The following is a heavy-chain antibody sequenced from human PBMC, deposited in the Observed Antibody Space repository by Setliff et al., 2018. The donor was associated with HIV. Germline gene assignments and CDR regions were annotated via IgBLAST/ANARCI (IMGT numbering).Heavy chain of an antibody. D-gene: IGHD2-2*01. CDR2: IRMDGSDK. Sequence: PGGSLRLSCAASGFTFRNYGMHWVRQAPGKGLEWVVFIRMDGSDKFYADSVKGRFTISRDNSKNTLFLQMNSLRSGDTAVYYCAKEDQRVTSVDYWGQGTPVTVS. V-gene: IGHV3-30*02. CDR1: GFTFRNYG. CDR3: AKEDQRVTSVDY. J-gene: IGHJ4*02.